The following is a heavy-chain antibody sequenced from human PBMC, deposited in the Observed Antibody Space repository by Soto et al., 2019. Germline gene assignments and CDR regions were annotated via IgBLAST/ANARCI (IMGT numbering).Heavy chain of an antibody. V-gene: IGHV1-69*13. CDR1: GGTFSSYA. CDR3: AKGIIVGAITYYYGMDV. D-gene: IGHD1-26*01. J-gene: IGHJ6*02. Sequence: ASVKVSCKASGGTFSSYAISWVRQAPGQGLEWMGGIIPIFGTANYAQKFQGRVTITADESMSTAYMELSSLRSEDTAVYYCAKGIIVGAITYYYGMDVWGQGTTVTVSS. CDR2: IIPIFGTA.